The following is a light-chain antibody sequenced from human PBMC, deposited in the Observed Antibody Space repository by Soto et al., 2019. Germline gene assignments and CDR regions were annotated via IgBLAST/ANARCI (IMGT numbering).Light chain of an antibody. V-gene: IGKV1-33*01. Sequence: DIQMTQSPSSLSASVGERVTIACQASQDISKYLNWYQQKPGKAPKLLIYDSSNLETGVSSRFSGNRSGTDFTFTISGLQPEDIATYYCQQYDNLPITFGQGTRLEIK. J-gene: IGKJ5*01. CDR1: QDISKY. CDR3: QQYDNLPIT. CDR2: DSS.